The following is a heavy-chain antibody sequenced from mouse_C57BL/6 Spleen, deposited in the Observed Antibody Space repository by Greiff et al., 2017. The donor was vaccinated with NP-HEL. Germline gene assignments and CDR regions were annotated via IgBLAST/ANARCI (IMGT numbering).Heavy chain of an antibody. CDR1: GYSITSGYY. CDR2: ISYDGSN. J-gene: IGHJ1*03. Sequence: DVKLQESGPGLVKPSQSLSLTCSVTGYSITSGYYWNWIRQFPGNKLEWMGYISYDGSNNYNPSLKNRISITRDTSKNQFFLKLNSVTTEDTATYYCARDWDDGYHWYFDVGGTGTTVTVAS. D-gene: IGHD2-3*01. V-gene: IGHV3-6*01. CDR3: ARDWDDGYHWYFDV.